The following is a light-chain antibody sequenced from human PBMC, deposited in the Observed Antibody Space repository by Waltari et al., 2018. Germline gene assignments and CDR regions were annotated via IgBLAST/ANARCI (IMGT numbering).Light chain of an antibody. Sequence: QSVLTQPPSVSGAPGQRVTLSCTGSSPNIGAGYDVHWYQQIPGTAPKLLIYGNKNRPSGVPDRFSGSQSGTSASLAITGLQAEDEADYYCQSFDSSLRTSVFGGGSRLTVL. J-gene: IGLJ3*02. CDR3: QSFDSSLRTSV. CDR1: SPNIGAGYD. V-gene: IGLV1-40*01. CDR2: GNK.